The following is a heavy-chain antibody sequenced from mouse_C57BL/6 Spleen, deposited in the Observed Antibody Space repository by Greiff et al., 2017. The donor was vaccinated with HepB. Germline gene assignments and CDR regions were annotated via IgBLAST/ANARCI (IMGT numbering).Heavy chain of an antibody. Sequence: QVQLQQPGAELVKPGASVKLSCKASGYTFTSYWMQWVKQRPGQGLEWIGEIDPSDSYTNYNQKFKGKATLTVDTSSSTAYMQLSSLTSEDSAVYYCARGGYRRDRAYDGYYFDYWGQGTTLTVSS. CDR3: ARGGYRRDRAYDGYYFDY. D-gene: IGHD2-3*01. J-gene: IGHJ2*01. CDR1: GYTFTSYW. V-gene: IGHV1-50*01. CDR2: IDPSDSYT.